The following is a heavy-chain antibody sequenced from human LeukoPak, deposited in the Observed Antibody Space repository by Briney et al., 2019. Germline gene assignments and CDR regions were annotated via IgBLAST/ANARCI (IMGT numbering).Heavy chain of an antibody. CDR3: ARHSGYSGYDSIDY. CDR2: IYPGDSDT. J-gene: IGHJ4*02. V-gene: IGHV5-51*01. Sequence: GESLKISRNSSGYSFTSYWIGWVRQMPGKGLEWMGIIYPGDSDTRYSPSFQGQVTISADKPISTAYLQWSSLKASDTAMYYCARHSGYSGYDSIDYWGQGTLVTVSS. D-gene: IGHD5-12*01. CDR1: GYSFTSYW.